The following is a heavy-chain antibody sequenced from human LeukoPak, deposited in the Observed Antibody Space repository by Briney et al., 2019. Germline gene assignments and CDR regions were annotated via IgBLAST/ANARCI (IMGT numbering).Heavy chain of an antibody. CDR1: GYTFTGYY. CDR3: ARGQHYFVSGSYYNF. V-gene: IGHV1-2*02. J-gene: IGHJ4*02. D-gene: IGHD3-10*01. CDR2: INPDSGGT. Sequence: ASVKVSCKASGYTFTGYYIFWVRQAPGQGLEWMGWINPDSGGTNYAQKFQGRVTMTRDTSISTAYMELRRLTSDDTAVFYCARGQHYFVSGSYYNFWGQGTLVTASS.